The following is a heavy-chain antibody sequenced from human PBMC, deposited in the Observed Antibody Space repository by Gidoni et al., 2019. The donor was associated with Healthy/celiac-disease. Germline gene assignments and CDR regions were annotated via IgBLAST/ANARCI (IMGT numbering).Heavy chain of an antibody. CDR1: GFTVSSTY. J-gene: IGHJ6*02. V-gene: IGHV3-53*01. CDR3: ARGAGKLWFGELLYYYYCMDV. D-gene: IGHD3-10*01. CDR2: IYSGGST. Sequence: EVQLVESGGGLIQPGGSLRLSCAASGFTVSSTYMSWVRQAPGKGLAWVSVIYSGGSTYYAASVKGRFTLSRDNSKNTLYLQMNSLRAEDTAVYYCARGAGKLWFGELLYYYYCMDVWGQGTTVTVSS.